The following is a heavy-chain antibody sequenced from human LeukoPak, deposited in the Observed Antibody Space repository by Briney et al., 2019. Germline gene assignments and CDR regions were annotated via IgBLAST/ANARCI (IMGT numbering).Heavy chain of an antibody. J-gene: IGHJ4*02. CDR3: ARTRLFYSSGWYYFDY. D-gene: IGHD6-19*01. CDR1: GYTFTSYG. V-gene: IGHV1-18*01. Sequence: GASVKVSCKASGYTFTSYGISWVRQAPGQGLEWMGWISAYNGNTNYAQKLQGRVTMTTDTSTSTAYMELRSLRSDDTAVYYCARTRLFYSSGWYYFDYWGQGTQVTVSS. CDR2: ISAYNGNT.